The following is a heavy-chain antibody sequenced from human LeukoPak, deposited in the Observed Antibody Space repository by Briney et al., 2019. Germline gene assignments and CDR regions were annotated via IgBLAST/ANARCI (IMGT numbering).Heavy chain of an antibody. J-gene: IGHJ4*02. CDR2: IYPGDSDT. Sequence: GESLKISCTCSGYSFTSYWIGWVRQMPGKGLEWMGIIYPGDSDTRYSPSFQGQVTISADKSISTAYLQWSSLKASDTAMYYCARRRDLYSGSYYPFDYWGQGTLVTDSS. V-gene: IGHV5-51*01. CDR1: GYSFTSYW. CDR3: ARRRDLYSGSYYPFDY. D-gene: IGHD1-26*01.